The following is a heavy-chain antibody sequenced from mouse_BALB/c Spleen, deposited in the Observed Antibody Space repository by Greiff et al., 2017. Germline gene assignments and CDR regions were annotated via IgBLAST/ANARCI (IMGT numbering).Heavy chain of an antibody. J-gene: IGHJ2*01. Sequence: QVQLKESGAELVRPGTSVKISCKASGYTFTNYWLGWVKQRPGHGLEWIGDIYPGGGYTNYNEKFKGKATLTADTSSSTAYMQLSSLTSEDSAVYFCAREEDHCFDYWGQGTTLTVSS. CDR2: IYPGGGYT. CDR3: AREEDHCFDY. V-gene: IGHV1-63*02. CDR1: GYTFTNYW.